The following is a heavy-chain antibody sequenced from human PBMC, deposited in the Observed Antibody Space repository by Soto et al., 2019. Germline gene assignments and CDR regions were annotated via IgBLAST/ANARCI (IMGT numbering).Heavy chain of an antibody. J-gene: IGHJ4*02. Sequence: GSLRLSCAASGFTFSSYAMSWVRQAPGKGLEWIGEINHSGSTNYNPSLKSRVTISVDTSKNQFSLKLSSVTAADTAVYYCARGPGQQLAFDYWGQGTLVTVSS. V-gene: IGHV4-34*01. CDR1: GFTFSSYA. CDR2: INHSGST. CDR3: ARGPGQQLAFDY. D-gene: IGHD6-13*01.